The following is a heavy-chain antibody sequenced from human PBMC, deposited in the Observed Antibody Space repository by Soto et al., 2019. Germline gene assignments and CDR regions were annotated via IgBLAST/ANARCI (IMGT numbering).Heavy chain of an antibody. CDR3: AGEGGYSYGFDY. J-gene: IGHJ4*02. Sequence: QVQLVQSGAEVKKPGASVKVSCKASGYTFTSYDINWVRQATGQGLEWMGWMNPNSGNTGYAQKFQSRGTMTRNTCISTSYIELSSLRSEDTAVSYCAGEGGYSYGFDYWGQGTLVTVSS. CDR2: MNPNSGNT. CDR1: GYTFTSYD. D-gene: IGHD5-18*01. V-gene: IGHV1-8*01.